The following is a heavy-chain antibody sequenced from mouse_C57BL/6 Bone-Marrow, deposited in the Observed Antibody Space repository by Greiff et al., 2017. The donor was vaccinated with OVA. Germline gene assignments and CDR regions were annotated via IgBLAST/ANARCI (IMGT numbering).Heavy chain of an antibody. CDR3: ARGYYYGSSYDYAMDY. V-gene: IGHV5-17*01. CDR1: GFTFSDYG. J-gene: IGHJ4*01. D-gene: IGHD1-1*01. Sequence: EVKVVESGGGLVKPGGSLKLSCAASGFTFSDYGMHWVRQAPEKGLEWVAYISSGSSTIYYADTVKGRFTISRDNAKNTLFLQMTSLRSEDTAMYYCARGYYYGSSYDYAMDYWGQGTSVTVSS. CDR2: ISSGSSTI.